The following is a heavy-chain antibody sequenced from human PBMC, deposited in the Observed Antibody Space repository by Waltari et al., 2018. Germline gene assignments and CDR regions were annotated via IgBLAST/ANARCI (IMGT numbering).Heavy chain of an antibody. J-gene: IGHJ4*02. CDR2: ISSSSSYI. CDR3: AKGTLIAVAGTVDY. V-gene: IGHV3-21*04. CDR1: GFTFSSYS. Sequence: EVQLVESGGGLVKPGGSLRLSCAASGFTFSSYSMNWVRQAPGKGLEWVSSISSSSSYIYYADSVKGRFTISRDNSKNTLYLQMNSLRAEDTALYYCAKGTLIAVAGTVDYWGQGTLVTVSS. D-gene: IGHD6-19*01.